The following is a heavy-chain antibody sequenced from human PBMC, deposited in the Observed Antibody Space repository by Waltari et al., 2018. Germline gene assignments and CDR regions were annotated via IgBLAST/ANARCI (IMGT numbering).Heavy chain of an antibody. D-gene: IGHD3-22*01. CDR2: IDYRGTT. V-gene: IGHV4-31*03. CDR1: GGSISSDGYY. Sequence: QVQLQESGPGLVKPSQTLSLTCIVSGGSISSDGYYWSWIRQHPGKGLEWLGYIDYRGTTYSHPSLQSRVTISVDTSKNQFSLNLSSVTAADTAVYYCARGPYFYDSSGTAGWFDPWGQGTLVTVSS. CDR3: ARGPYFYDSSGTAGWFDP. J-gene: IGHJ5*02.